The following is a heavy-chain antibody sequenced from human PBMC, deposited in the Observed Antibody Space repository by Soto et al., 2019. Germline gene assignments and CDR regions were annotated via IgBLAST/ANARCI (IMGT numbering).Heavy chain of an antibody. Sequence: ASVKVSCKASGYTFTSYYMHWVRQAPGQGLEWMGIINPSGGSTSYAQKFQGRVTMTRDTSTGTVYMELSSLRSEDTAVYYCATVIYYYDSSGYYYNFDYWGQGTLVTVSS. CDR1: GYTFTSYY. V-gene: IGHV1-46*01. CDR2: INPSGGST. J-gene: IGHJ4*02. D-gene: IGHD3-22*01. CDR3: ATVIYYYDSSGYYYNFDY.